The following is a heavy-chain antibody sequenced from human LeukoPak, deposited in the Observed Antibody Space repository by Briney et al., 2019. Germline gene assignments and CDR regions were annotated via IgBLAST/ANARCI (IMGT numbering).Heavy chain of an antibody. J-gene: IGHJ4*02. V-gene: IGHV3-23*01. Sequence: PGGSLRLSCAASGFTFRISAMNSVRQAPREVLEWVSDISDSGDSTYHADSVKSRFTISKNNSNNTLYLQMNSLRADDTAVYYCAKGDWGDYWGQGTPVTVSS. CDR1: GFTFRISA. CDR2: ISDSGDST. CDR3: AKGDWGDY. D-gene: IGHD7-27*01.